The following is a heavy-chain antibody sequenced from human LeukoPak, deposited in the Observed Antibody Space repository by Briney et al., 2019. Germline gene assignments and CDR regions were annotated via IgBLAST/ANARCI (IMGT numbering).Heavy chain of an antibody. CDR3: ARRPGSGSRHFDY. V-gene: IGHV4-39*01. Sequence: TPSETLSLTCTVSGGSISTSRYYWSWIRQPPGKRPEWIGTIYYTGSTYYNPSLKSRVTISVDASKNQFSLILSSVTAADTAVYYCARRPGSGSRHFDYWGQGTLVTVSP. CDR1: GGSISTSRYY. CDR2: IYYTGST. D-gene: IGHD3-10*01. J-gene: IGHJ4*02.